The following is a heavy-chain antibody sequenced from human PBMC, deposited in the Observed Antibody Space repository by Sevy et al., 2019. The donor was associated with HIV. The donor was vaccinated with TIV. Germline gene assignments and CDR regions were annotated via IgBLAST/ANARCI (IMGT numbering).Heavy chain of an antibody. CDR3: ARDLPPSATTVAHFDC. Sequence: GGSLRLSCAASGFTFSSYEMSWVRQAPGKGLEWVSYISNSGTTIYYSDSVKGRFTISRDNARNSLYLQMNSLRAEDTAIYYCARDLPPSATTVAHFDCWGQGTTVTVSS. J-gene: IGHJ4*02. V-gene: IGHV3-48*03. CDR1: GFTFSSYE. CDR2: ISNSGTTI. D-gene: IGHD4-17*01.